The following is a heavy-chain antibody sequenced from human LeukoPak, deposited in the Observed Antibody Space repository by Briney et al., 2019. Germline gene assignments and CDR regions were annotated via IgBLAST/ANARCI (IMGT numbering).Heavy chain of an antibody. V-gene: IGHV3-53*04. D-gene: IGHD4-17*01. CDR2: IYSGGST. CDR1: GFTFSSYW. Sequence: GGSLRLSCAASGFTFSSYWMHWVRQAPGKGLEWVSVIYSGGSTYYADSVKGRFTISRHNSKNTLYLQMNSLRAEDTAVYYCARMTTVTIFDYWGQGTLVTVSS. J-gene: IGHJ4*02. CDR3: ARMTTVTIFDY.